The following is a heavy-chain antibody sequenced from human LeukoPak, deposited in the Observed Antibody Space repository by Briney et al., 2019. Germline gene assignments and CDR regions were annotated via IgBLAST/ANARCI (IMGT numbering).Heavy chain of an antibody. CDR1: GDSVSNSPYY. J-gene: IGHJ4*02. V-gene: IGHV4-39*01. Sequence: AETLSLTCTVSGDSVSNSPYYWGWVRQPPGKGLEWIGAISYGGTTYSSPSLKSRVTMDLDKSRNRFSLKLTSVTAADTAVYYCGGNNFYHFQYWGQGALVTVSS. CDR2: ISYGGTT. D-gene: IGHD5-24*01. CDR3: GGNNFYHFQY.